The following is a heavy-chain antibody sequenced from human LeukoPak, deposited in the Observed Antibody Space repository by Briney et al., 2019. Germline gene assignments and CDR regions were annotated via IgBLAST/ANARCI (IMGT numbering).Heavy chain of an antibody. CDR1: GYTFTSYY. CDR3: AKRYSSGWYGLDY. D-gene: IGHD6-19*01. J-gene: IGHJ4*02. Sequence: GASVKVSCKASGYTFTSYYMHWVRQAPGQGLEWTGIINPSGGSTSYAQKFQGRVTMTRDTSTSTVYMELSSLRSEDTAVYYCAKRYSSGWYGLDYWGQGTLVTVSS. V-gene: IGHV1-46*01. CDR2: INPSGGST.